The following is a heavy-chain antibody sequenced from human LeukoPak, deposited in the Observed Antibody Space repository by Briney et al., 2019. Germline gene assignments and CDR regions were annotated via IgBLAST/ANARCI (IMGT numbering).Heavy chain of an antibody. J-gene: IGHJ4*02. CDR1: GGSISSYY. D-gene: IGHD3-16*02. Sequence: KPSETLSLTCTVSGGSISSYYWSWIRQPPGKGLEWIGEINLSGSTNYNPSLKSRVTISVDTSKNQFSLKLSSVTAADTAVYYCARGPIMITFGGVIAPFDYWGQGTLVTVSS. V-gene: IGHV4-34*01. CDR3: ARGPIMITFGGVIAPFDY. CDR2: INLSGST.